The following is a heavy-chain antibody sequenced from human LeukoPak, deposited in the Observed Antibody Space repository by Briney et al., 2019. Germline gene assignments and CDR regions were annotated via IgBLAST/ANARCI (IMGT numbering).Heavy chain of an antibody. CDR1: GYTFTGYY. D-gene: IGHD3-3*01. V-gene: IGHV1-2*02. Sequence: ASVKVSCKASGYTFTGYYMHWVRQAPGQGLEWMGWINPNSGGTNYAQKFQGSVTMTRDTSISTAYMELSRLRSDDTAVYYCARDRGLRFLEWLLWVYWGQGTLVTVSS. J-gene: IGHJ4*02. CDR2: INPNSGGT. CDR3: ARDRGLRFLEWLLWVY.